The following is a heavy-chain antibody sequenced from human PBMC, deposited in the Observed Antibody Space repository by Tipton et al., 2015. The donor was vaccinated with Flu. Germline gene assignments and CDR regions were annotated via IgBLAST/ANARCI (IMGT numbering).Heavy chain of an antibody. Sequence: QLVQSGAEVKKPGASVKVSCKASGYTFTSFGINWVRQAPGQGLEWMGWISVYNGDAKYAQKLQGRVTLTTDTSTTTAYMELRSLRSDDTAVYYCARGGAFNFDTSGFFSNWGQGTLVTVSS. J-gene: IGHJ4*02. CDR3: ARGGAFNFDTSGFFSN. CDR2: ISVYNGDA. V-gene: IGHV1-18*04. CDR1: GYTFTSFG. D-gene: IGHD3-22*01.